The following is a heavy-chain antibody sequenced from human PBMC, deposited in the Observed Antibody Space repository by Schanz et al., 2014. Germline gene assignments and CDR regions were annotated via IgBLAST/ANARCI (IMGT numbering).Heavy chain of an antibody. CDR3: VSQTGSPNY. CDR1: GFTFSSYW. V-gene: IGHV3-7*02. D-gene: IGHD6-13*01. Sequence: EVQLVESGGGLVQPGGSLRLSCAASGFTFSSYWMYWVRQVPGKGPEWVANIKHDGSVKDYVDSVEGRFTISRDNAKRSLFLQMNSLRVEDTAVYFCVSQTGSPNYWGQGALVTVSS. J-gene: IGHJ4*02. CDR2: IKHDGSVK.